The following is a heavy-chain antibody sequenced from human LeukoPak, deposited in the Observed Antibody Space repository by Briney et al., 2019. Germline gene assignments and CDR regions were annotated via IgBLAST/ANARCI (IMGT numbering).Heavy chain of an antibody. Sequence: SETLSLTCTVSGGSISGYYWYWIRQPPGKGLEWIGHIYYTGSTSYNPSLKSRVTISVDTSKNQFSLKLTSMTAADTAVYYCARGETGVIVAAWGQGTLVTVSS. CDR3: ARGETGVIVAA. CDR2: IYYTGST. CDR1: GGSISGYY. J-gene: IGHJ1*01. V-gene: IGHV4-59*12. D-gene: IGHD5-12*01.